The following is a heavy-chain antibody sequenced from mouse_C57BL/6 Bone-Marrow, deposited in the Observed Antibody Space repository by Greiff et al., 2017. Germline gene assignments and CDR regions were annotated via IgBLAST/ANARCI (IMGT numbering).Heavy chain of an antibody. V-gene: IGHV5-4*01. J-gene: IGHJ4*01. Sequence: DVMLVESGGGLVKPGGSLKLSCAASGFTFSSYAMSWVRQTPEKRLEWVATISDGGSYTYYPDNVKGRFTISRDNAKNNLYLQMSHLKSEDTAMXYCARDLYYGSIYAMDYWGQGTSVTVSS. CDR2: ISDGGSYT. CDR3: ARDLYYGSIYAMDY. D-gene: IGHD1-1*01. CDR1: GFTFSSYA.